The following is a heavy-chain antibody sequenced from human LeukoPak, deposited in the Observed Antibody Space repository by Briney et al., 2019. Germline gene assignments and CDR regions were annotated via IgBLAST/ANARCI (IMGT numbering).Heavy chain of an antibody. J-gene: IGHJ6*03. CDR3: AGTDDYTEDYYYMDA. D-gene: IGHD4-11*01. CDR1: GFTFSDYA. CDR2: ISYDGSYK. Sequence: PGRSLRLSCAASGFTFSDYAVHWVRQAPGKGLEWVAVISYDGSYKYYADSVKGRFTISRDNSKNTLYLQMNSLRAEDTAVYYCAGTDDYTEDYYYMDAWGKGTTVTVSS. V-gene: IGHV3-30-3*01.